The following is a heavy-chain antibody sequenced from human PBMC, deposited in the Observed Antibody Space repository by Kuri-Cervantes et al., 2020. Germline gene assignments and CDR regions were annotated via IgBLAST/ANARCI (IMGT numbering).Heavy chain of an antibody. V-gene: IGHV1-18*01. CDR2: IIAYNGNT. CDR3: ARAWTAVRGPFDY. D-gene: IGHD4-23*01. J-gene: IGHJ4*02. Sequence: ASVKVSCKAAGYSFSSYGISWVRQAPGQGLEWMGWIIAYNGNTDYAQQFQGRVTMTTDTSTSTAYMELRSLRSDDTAVYYCARAWTAVRGPFDYWGQGTLVTVSS. CDR1: GYSFSSYG.